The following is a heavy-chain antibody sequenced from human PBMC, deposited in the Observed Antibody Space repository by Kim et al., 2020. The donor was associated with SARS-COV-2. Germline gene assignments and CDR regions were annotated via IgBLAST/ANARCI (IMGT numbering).Heavy chain of an antibody. Sequence: SRVTISVDTSKNQFSLKLSSVTAADTAVYYCARDWFDFWSGYPPYNWFDPWGQGTLVTVSS. CDR3: ARDWFDFWSGYPPYNWFDP. D-gene: IGHD3-3*01. J-gene: IGHJ5*02. V-gene: IGHV4-39*07.